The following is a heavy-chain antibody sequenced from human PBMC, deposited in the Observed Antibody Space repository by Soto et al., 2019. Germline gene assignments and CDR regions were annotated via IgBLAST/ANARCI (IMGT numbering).Heavy chain of an antibody. CDR3: ARGGVSRGAFDL. CDR2: MNPSSGNK. V-gene: IGHV1-8*01. Sequence: ASVKVSCKASGYSFSSYDINWVRQAAGQGLEWMGWMNPSSGNKAYAQKFQGRVAMTRNTSISTAYMELNSLTSEDTAAYYCARGGVSRGAFDLWGQGTVVTVSS. J-gene: IGHJ3*01. D-gene: IGHD3-10*01. CDR1: GYSFSSYD.